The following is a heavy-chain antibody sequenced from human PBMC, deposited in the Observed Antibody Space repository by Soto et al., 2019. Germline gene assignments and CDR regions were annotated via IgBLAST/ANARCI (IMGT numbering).Heavy chain of an antibody. D-gene: IGHD3-16*02. CDR2: ISYDGSNE. CDR3: AKDIGPPYNYVWGSYRYQPYYYDGMDV. J-gene: IGHJ6*02. CDR1: GFTFSSFG. V-gene: IGHV3-30*18. Sequence: PGGSLRLSCAASGFTFSSFGMHWVRQAPGKGLEWVAHISYDGSNEHSADSVKGRFTISRDNSEDTLYLQMNSLIVEDTAVYFCAKDIGPPYNYVWGSYRYQPYYYDGMDVWGQGTTVTVSS.